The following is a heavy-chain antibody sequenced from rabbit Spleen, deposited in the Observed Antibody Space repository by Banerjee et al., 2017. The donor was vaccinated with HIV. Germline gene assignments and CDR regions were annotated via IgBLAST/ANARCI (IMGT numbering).Heavy chain of an antibody. D-gene: IGHD1-1*01. Sequence: QEQLVESGGGLVQPEGSLTLTCKASGFSFSSSDYICWVRQAPGKGLEWISCIAGSSSGFTYSATWATGRFTISKTSSTTVTLQMTSLTVADTATYFCARREYDGNSGYYNLWGQGTLVTVS. CDR3: ARREYDGNSGYYNL. CDR1: GFSFSSSDY. V-gene: IGHV1S45*01. J-gene: IGHJ4*01. CDR2: IAGSSSGFT.